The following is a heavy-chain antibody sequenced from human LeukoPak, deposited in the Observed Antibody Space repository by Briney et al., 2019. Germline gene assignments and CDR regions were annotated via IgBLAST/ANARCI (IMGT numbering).Heavy chain of an antibody. D-gene: IGHD3-10*01. CDR3: ARNSVGELSRFDP. CDR2: IYYSGST. J-gene: IGHJ5*02. CDR1: DGSISSDY. Sequence: SETLSLTCTVSDGSISSDYWSWIRQPPGKGLEWIGYIYYSGSTKYNPSLKSRLTISVDTSKNQLSLRLTSVTAADTAVYYCARNSVGELSRFDPWGQGTLVTVS. V-gene: IGHV4-59*01.